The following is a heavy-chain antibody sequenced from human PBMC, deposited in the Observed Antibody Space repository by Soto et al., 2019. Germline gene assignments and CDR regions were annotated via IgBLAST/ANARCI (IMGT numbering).Heavy chain of an antibody. J-gene: IGHJ5*02. D-gene: IGHD3-3*01. CDR2: ISGSGGST. CDR1: GFTFSSYA. CDR3: AKDEKGYDFWSGYPHLYNWFGP. V-gene: IGHV3-23*01. Sequence: GGSLRLSCAASGFTFSSYAMSWVRQAPGKGLEWVSAISGSGGSTYYADSVKGRFTISRDNSKNTLYLQMNSLRAEDTAVYYCAKDEKGYDFWSGYPHLYNWFGPWGQGTLVTVSS.